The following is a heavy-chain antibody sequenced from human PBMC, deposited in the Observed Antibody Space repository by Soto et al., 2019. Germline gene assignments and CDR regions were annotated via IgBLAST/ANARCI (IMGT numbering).Heavy chain of an antibody. CDR3: ESGGYYSYHSGFDY. J-gene: IGHJ4*02. D-gene: IGHD3-22*01. Sequence: SQTLSFTCTDSGGSISSYYSSWTPQPPGNGPEYIVYIYYCGLTNYNPSFKSRVTTSVYTSKTQISLKLSAGTAADTAVYYCESGGYYSYHSGFDYWGQGNLVTASS. V-gene: IGHV4-59*01. CDR2: IYYCGLT. CDR1: GGSISSYY.